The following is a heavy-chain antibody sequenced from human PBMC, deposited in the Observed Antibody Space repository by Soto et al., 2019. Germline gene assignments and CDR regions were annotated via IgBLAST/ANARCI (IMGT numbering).Heavy chain of an antibody. D-gene: IGHD3-22*01. CDR1: GFPFSNYA. CDR3: ARDYYDSSGYYPRFDY. CDR2: LSGSGVST. Sequence: GGSLRLSCVASGFPFSNYAMTWVRQAPGKGLEWVSALSGSGVSTYYVDSVKGRFTISRDNAKNSLYLQMNSLRAEDTAVYYCARDYYDSSGYYPRFDYWGQGTLVTVSS. J-gene: IGHJ4*02. V-gene: IGHV3-23*01.